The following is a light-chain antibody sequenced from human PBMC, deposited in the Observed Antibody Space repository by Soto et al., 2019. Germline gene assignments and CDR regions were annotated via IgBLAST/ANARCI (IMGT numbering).Light chain of an antibody. CDR3: MQALQTPPT. CDR2: LGS. J-gene: IGKJ1*01. CDR1: QSLLHSNGYNY. Sequence: DIVMTQSPLSLPVTPGEPASISCRSSQSLLHSNGYNYLDWYLQKPGQSPQLLIYLGSNRASEVPDRFSGSGSGTDFTLKISRVEAEDVGVYYCMQALQTPPTFRQGTKVEIK. V-gene: IGKV2-28*01.